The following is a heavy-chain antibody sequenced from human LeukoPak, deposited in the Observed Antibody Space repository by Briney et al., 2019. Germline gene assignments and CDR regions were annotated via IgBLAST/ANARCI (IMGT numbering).Heavy chain of an antibody. CDR3: ARYYYNSSGYYYFDY. CDR2: IGSSG. CDR1: GFTFSDYY. V-gene: IGHV3-11*01. D-gene: IGHD3-22*01. Sequence: GGSLRLSCAASGFTFSDYYMSWIRQAPGKGLEWVSYIGSSGYYADSVKGRFTISRDNAKNSLYLQMSSLRAEDTAVYYCARYYYNSSGYYYFDYWGQGTLVTVSS. J-gene: IGHJ4*02.